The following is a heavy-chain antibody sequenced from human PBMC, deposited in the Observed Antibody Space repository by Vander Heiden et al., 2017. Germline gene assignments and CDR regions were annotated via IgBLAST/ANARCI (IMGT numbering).Heavy chain of an antibody. CDR1: GFSLSNARMG. CDR3: ALILDSSSWHSRFDY. Sequence: QVTLKESGPVLVKPTETLTLTCTVSGFSLSNARMGVSWIRQPPGKALEWLAHIFSNDEKSYSTSRKSRLTISKDTSKSQVVITMTKMETVDTATYYCALILDSSSWHSRFDYWGQGTMVTVYS. V-gene: IGHV2-26*01. CDR2: IFSNDEK. D-gene: IGHD6-13*01. J-gene: IGHJ4*02.